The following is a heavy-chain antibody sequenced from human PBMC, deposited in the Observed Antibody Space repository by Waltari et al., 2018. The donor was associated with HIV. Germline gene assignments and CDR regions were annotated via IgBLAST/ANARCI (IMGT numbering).Heavy chain of an antibody. V-gene: IGHV3-33*01. D-gene: IGHD3-22*01. CDR2: IWYDGSNN. J-gene: IGHJ2*01. Sequence: QVQLVESGGGVVQPGRSLRLSCAASGFTFSSYGMHWVRQAPGKGTEWVAVIWYDGSNNYYADSVKGRFTISRDNSKNTLYLQMNSLRAEDTAVYYCARDSRNPYDSSGPPDWYFDLWGRGTLVTVSS. CDR3: ARDSRNPYDSSGPPDWYFDL. CDR1: GFTFSSYG.